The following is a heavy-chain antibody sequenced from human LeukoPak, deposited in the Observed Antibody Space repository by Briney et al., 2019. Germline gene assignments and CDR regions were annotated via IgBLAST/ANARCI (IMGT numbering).Heavy chain of an antibody. CDR2: IYTSGST. CDR3: SRVYCGGDCYQFDP. Sequence: SETLSLTCTVSGGSISSGSYYWNWIRQPAGKGLEWIGRIYTSGSTNYNPSLKSRVTISVDTSKNQFSLKLSSVTAADTAVYYCSRVYCGGDCYQFDPRGKGTLVTVSS. D-gene: IGHD2-21*02. CDR1: GGSISSGSYY. J-gene: IGHJ5*02. V-gene: IGHV4-61*02.